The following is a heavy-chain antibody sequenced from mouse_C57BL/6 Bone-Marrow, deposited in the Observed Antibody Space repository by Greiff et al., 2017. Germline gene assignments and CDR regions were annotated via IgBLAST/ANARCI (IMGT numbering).Heavy chain of an antibody. CDR3: ARPSNWDGDY. Sequence: QVQLQQPGAELVKPGASLKMSCKASGYTFTSYWITWVKQRPGQGLEWIGDIYPGSGSTNYTDKLKSKATITVDKSSNTAYMHLSSLTSEDSAVYYCARPSNWDGDYWGQGTTLTVSS. D-gene: IGHD4-1*01. CDR1: GYTFTSYW. CDR2: IYPGSGST. V-gene: IGHV1-55*01. J-gene: IGHJ2*01.